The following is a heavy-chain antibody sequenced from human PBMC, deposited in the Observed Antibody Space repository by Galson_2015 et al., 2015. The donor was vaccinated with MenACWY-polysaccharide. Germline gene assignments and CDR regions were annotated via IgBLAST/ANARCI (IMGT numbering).Heavy chain of an antibody. CDR1: GFTFSSCA. CDR3: AKIPYSSGLIPFDY. CDR2: IVGSAGST. Sequence: SLRLSCAASGFTFSSCAMSWVRQAPGKGLEWVSAIVGSAGSTYYADSVKGRFTISRDNSKNTLYLQMNGLRAEDTAVYYCAKIPYSSGLIPFDYWGQGTLVTVSS. D-gene: IGHD6-19*01. J-gene: IGHJ4*02. V-gene: IGHV3-23*01.